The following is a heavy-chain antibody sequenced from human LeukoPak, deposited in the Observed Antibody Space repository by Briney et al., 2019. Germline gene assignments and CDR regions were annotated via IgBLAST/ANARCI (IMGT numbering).Heavy chain of an antibody. CDR2: INPSGSST. V-gene: IGHV1-46*01. CDR3: ARDMGAEGGYSYGPIFDY. Sequence: GASVKVSCKASGYTFTSYYMHWVRQAPGQGLEWMGIINPSGSSTSYAQKFQGRLTMTRDMSTSTVYMELSSLRSEDTAVYYCARDMGAEGGYSYGPIFDYWGQGTLVTVSS. CDR1: GYTFTSYY. J-gene: IGHJ4*02. D-gene: IGHD5-18*01.